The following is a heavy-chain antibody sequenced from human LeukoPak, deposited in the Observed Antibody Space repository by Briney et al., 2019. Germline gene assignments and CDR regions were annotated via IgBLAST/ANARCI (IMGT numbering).Heavy chain of an antibody. CDR1: GYTFTGYY. CDR3: ARDGSGTYPGWFDP. V-gene: IGHV1-2*02. D-gene: IGHD1-26*01. J-gene: IGHJ5*02. Sequence: GASVKVSCKASGYTFTGYYMHWVRQAPGQGLEWMGWINPNSGGTNYAQKFQGRVTMTRDTSITTAYMELSSLRSDDTAVYFCARDGSGTYPGWFDPWGQGTLVTVSS. CDR2: INPNSGGT.